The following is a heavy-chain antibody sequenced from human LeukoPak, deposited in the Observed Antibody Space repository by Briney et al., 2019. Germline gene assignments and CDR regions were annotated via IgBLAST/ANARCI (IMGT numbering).Heavy chain of an antibody. CDR3: AREDMWAFDM. Sequence: GGSLRLSCAASGFIFSHYWMSWVRQAPGKGLEWVANIKPDGSDKDYIDSVKGRFTMSRDNDKNSLYLQMDSLRAEDTAVYYCAREDMWAFDMWGQGTMVTVSS. CDR2: IKPDGSDK. V-gene: IGHV3-7*01. CDR1: GFIFSHYW. J-gene: IGHJ3*02. D-gene: IGHD2-15*01.